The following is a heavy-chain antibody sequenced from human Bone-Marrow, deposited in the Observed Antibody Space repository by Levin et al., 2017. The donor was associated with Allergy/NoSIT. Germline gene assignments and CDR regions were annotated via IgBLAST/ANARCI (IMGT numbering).Heavy chain of an antibody. D-gene: IGHD1-26*01. J-gene: IGHJ3*02. V-gene: IGHV3-9*01. Sequence: GGSLRLSCAASGFTFDDYGMHWVRQAPGKGLEWISGISWNTVNIDYVDSVKGRFTISRDNAKNSLYLQMNSLRAEDTALYYCTKDMLVGPTKRGHAFDIWGQGTMVTVSS. CDR3: TKDMLVGPTKRGHAFDI. CDR1: GFTFDDYG. CDR2: ISWNTVNI.